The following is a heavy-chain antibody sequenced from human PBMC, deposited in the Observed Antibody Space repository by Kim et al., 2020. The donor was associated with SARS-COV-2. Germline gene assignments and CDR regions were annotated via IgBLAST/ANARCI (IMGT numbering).Heavy chain of an antibody. CDR1: GGSISSYY. Sequence: SETLSLTCTVSGGSISSYYWSWIRQPPGKGLEWIGYIYYSGSTNYNPSLKSRVTISVDTSKNQFSLKLSSVTAADTAVYYCERDLGYNWNYYYYYGMDFWGQVTTVTVSS. J-gene: IGHJ6*02. CDR2: IYYSGST. D-gene: IGHD1-20*01. CDR3: ERDLGYNWNYYYYYGMDF. V-gene: IGHV4-59*01.